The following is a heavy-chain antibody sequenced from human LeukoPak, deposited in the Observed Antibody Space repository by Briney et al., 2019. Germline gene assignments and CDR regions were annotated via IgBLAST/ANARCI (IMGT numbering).Heavy chain of an antibody. Sequence: PGGSLRLSCVGSGFRLIDYNMNWVRQSPGKGLEWLGCIGAISTMLHYADSVKGRFTISRDDAKNSLYLQMNSLRHDDTAVYCARDTPVPTIIPGVWGQGTLVAVSS. D-gene: IGHD2-2*01. J-gene: IGHJ4*02. CDR2: IGAISTML. CDR1: GFRLIDYN. CDR3: ARDTPVPTIIPGV. V-gene: IGHV3-48*02.